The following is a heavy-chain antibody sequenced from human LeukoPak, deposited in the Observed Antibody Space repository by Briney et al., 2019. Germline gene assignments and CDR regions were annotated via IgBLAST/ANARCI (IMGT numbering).Heavy chain of an antibody. Sequence: PGGSLRLSCAASGFTFSSYAMSWVRQAPGKGLEWVAGINWNSVSAVYADSLKGRLTISRDNAKSSLFLQMNSLKTEDTAFYYCAKGARSSSGYTTDWGQGILVTVSS. CDR2: INWNSVSA. CDR1: GFTFSSYA. CDR3: AKGARSSSGYTTD. J-gene: IGHJ4*02. V-gene: IGHV3-20*04. D-gene: IGHD3-22*01.